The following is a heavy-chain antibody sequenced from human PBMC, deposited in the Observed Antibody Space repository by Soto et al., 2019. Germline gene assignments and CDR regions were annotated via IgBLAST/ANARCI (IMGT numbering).Heavy chain of an antibody. CDR3: ARESACPHVVCYAS. V-gene: IGHV4-30-4*01. Sequence: PSETLSLPSRGVGGFINRGGYSAGWFRPHPGKVLECIGHIYYSGTTYYSPSLKSRVTISVDTSKNQFSLNLRSVTAADTAFYYSARESACPHVVCYASLCHGILVT. CDR1: GGFINRGGYS. CDR2: IYYSGTT. D-gene: IGHD2-8*01. J-gene: IGHJ5*01.